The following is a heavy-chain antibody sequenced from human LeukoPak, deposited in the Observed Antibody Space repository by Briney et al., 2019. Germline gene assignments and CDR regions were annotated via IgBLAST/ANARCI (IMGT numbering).Heavy chain of an antibody. D-gene: IGHD2/OR15-2a*01. CDR1: GFTFSDYY. V-gene: IGHV3-11*01. CDR2: ISSSGSTI. Sequence: GGSLGLSCAASGFTFSDYYMSWIRQAPGKGLEWVSYISSSGSTIYYADSVKGRFTISRDNAKNSLYLQMSSLRAEDTAVYYCARDFHYYYMDVWGKGTTVTVSS. CDR3: ARDFHYYYMDV. J-gene: IGHJ6*03.